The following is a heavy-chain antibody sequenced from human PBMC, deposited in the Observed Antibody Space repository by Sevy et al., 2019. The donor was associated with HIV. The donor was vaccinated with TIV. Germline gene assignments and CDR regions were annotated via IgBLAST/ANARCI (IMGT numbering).Heavy chain of an antibody. V-gene: IGHV3-30*03. CDR2: ISYDGSDK. Sequence: GGFLRLSCAASGFNFRIYAMHCVRQAPGKGLEWVAVISYDGSDKFYAESVKGRFTISRDNSKSMVFLQLNSLRGDVNAVYYSATGRQGATYGYWGQGTPVTVSS. J-gene: IGHJ4*02. D-gene: IGHD1-26*01. CDR1: GFNFRIYA. CDR3: ATGRQGATYGY.